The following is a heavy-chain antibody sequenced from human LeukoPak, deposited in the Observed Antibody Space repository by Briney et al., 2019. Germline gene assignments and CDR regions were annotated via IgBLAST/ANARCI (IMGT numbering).Heavy chain of an antibody. V-gene: IGHV4-30-4*01. CDR1: GGSISSGDYY. CDR2: IYYSGST. J-gene: IGHJ5*02. CDR3: TREYGDDNWIDP. Sequence: PSVTLSLTCTVSGGSISSGDYYWSWIRQPPGKGLEWIGYIYYSGSTYYNPSLKSRVIISVDTSKNQFSLKLSSVTAADTAVYYCTREYGDDNWIDPWGQGTLVTVSS. D-gene: IGHD4-17*01.